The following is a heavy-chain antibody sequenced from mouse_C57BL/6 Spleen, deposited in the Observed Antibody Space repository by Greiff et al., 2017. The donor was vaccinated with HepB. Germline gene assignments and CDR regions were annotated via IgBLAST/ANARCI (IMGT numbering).Heavy chain of an antibody. J-gene: IGHJ4*01. CDR2: IYPGDGDT. D-gene: IGHD4-1*01. CDR1: GYAFSSYW. CDR3: ARSNWDVRAMDY. Sequence: VQVVESGAELVKPGASVKISCKASGYAFSSYWMNWVKQRPGKGLEWIGQIYPGDGDTNYNGKFKGKATLTADKSSSTAYMQLSSLTSEDSAVYFCARSNWDVRAMDYWGQGTSVTVSS. V-gene: IGHV1-80*01.